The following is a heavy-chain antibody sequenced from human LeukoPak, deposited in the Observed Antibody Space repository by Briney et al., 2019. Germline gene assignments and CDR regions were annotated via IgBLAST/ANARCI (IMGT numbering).Heavy chain of an antibody. CDR1: GGSISSSSYY. J-gene: IGHJ6*03. D-gene: IGHD6-13*01. CDR2: IYYSGST. Sequence: SETLSLTCTVSGGSISSSSYYWGWIRQPPGKGLEWIGSIYYSGSTYYNPSLKSRVTISVDTSKNQFSLKLSSVTAADTAVYYCARIGYSSSWYTGFPTRLFGEVYYYMDVWGKGTTVTVSS. V-gene: IGHV4-39*07. CDR3: ARIGYSSSWYTGFPTRLFGEVYYYMDV.